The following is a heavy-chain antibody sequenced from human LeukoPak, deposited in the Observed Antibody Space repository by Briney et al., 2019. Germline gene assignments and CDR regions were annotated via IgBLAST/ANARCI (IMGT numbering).Heavy chain of an antibody. CDR2: IYTSGST. Sequence: SETLSLTCTVSGGSISSRSYYWSWIRQPAGKGLEWIGRIYTSGSTNYNPSLKSRVTISVDTSKNQFSLKLSSVTAADTAVYYCARIRASYYYDSSGYFDWGQGTLVTVSS. D-gene: IGHD3-22*01. J-gene: IGHJ4*02. CDR1: GGSISSRSYY. CDR3: ARIRASYYYDSSGYFD. V-gene: IGHV4-61*02.